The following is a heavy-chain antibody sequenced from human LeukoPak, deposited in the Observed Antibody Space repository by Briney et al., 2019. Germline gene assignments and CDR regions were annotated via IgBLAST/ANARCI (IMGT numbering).Heavy chain of an antibody. CDR2: INHSGST. J-gene: IGHJ5*02. CDR3: ASLRVDSNWFDP. CDR1: GGSFSGYY. D-gene: IGHD2-15*01. V-gene: IGHV4-34*01. Sequence: PSETLSLTCAVYGGSFSGYYWSWIRQPPGKGLEWIGEINHSGSTNYNPSLKSRVTISVDTSKNQFSLKLTSLTAADTAVYYCASLRVDSNWFDPWGQGTLVTVSS.